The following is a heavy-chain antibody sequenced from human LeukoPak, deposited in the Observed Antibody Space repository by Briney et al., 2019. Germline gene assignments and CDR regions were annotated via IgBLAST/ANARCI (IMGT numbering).Heavy chain of an antibody. CDR2: IIPIFGTA. Sequence: ASVKVSCKASGGTFSSYAISWERQAPGQGLEWMGGIIPIFGTANYAQKFQGRVTITADESTSTAYMELSSLRSEDTAVYYCARTYYYGSGRTYYYYGMDVWGQGTTVTVSS. CDR1: GGTFSSYA. D-gene: IGHD3-10*01. V-gene: IGHV1-69*13. J-gene: IGHJ6*02. CDR3: ARTYYYGSGRTYYYYGMDV.